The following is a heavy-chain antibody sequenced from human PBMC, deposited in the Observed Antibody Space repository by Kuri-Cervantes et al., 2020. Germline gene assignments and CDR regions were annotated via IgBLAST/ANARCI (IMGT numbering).Heavy chain of an antibody. D-gene: IGHD3-3*01. Sequence: ASVKVSCKASGYTFTGYYMHWVRQAPGQGLEWMGWINPNSGGTNYAQKFQGRVTMTRDTSISTAYMELSRLRSDDTAVYYCARDGVARYYDFWSGYYYLAGHDYYFDHWIQGTLVTVSS. CDR3: ARDGVARYYDFWSGYYYLAGHDYYFDH. CDR2: INPNSGGT. CDR1: GYTFTGYY. J-gene: IGHJ4*02. V-gene: IGHV1-2*02.